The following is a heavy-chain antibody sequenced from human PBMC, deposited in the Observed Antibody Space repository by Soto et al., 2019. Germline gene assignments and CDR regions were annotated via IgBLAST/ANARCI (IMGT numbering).Heavy chain of an antibody. CDR3: ARGDYWYFDL. Sequence: QLQLQESGPGLVKLSQTLSLTCSVSGGSTSSGGYYWSWIRHHPGKGLEWIGHIFSSGGTYYNPSLTSRVTMSIDTSKNQFSLKLSSVTAADTAVFYCARGDYWYFDLWGRGTLVIVSS. CDR1: GGSTSSGGYY. J-gene: IGHJ2*01. CDR2: IFSSGGT. V-gene: IGHV4-31*03.